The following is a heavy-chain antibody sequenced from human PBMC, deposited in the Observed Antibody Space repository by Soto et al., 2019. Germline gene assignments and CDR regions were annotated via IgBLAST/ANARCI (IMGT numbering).Heavy chain of an antibody. D-gene: IGHD3-22*01. CDR2: IIPIFGTA. CDR1: GGTFSSYA. CDR3: ATRGGGTYYYDSSGYYYEYYFDY. J-gene: IGHJ4*02. V-gene: IGHV1-69*06. Sequence: QVQLVQSGAEVKKPGSSVKVSCKASGGTFSSYAISWVRQAPGQGLEWMGGIIPIFGTANYAQKFQGRVTITADKAPSTAYMGLSSLRSEDRAVYYCATRGGGTYYYDSSGYYYEYYFDYWGQGTLVTVSS.